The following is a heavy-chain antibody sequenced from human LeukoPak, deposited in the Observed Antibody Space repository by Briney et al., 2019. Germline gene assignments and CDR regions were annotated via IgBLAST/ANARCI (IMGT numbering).Heavy chain of an antibody. CDR1: GFAVSSYY. CDR2: IFRDGST. CDR3: AKEFAIQPIPYFDY. V-gene: IGHV3-53*01. D-gene: IGHD2-2*02. Sequence: GGSLRLSCAASGFAVSSYYMSWVRQAPGKGLEWVSAIFRDGSTSHADSVKGRFTISRDNSKNTLYLQMNSLRAEDTAVYYCAKEFAIQPIPYFDYWGQGTLVTVSS. J-gene: IGHJ4*02.